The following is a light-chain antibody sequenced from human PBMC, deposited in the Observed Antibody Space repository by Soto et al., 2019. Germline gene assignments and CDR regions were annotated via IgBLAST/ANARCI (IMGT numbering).Light chain of an antibody. CDR1: QSVSSSY. V-gene: IGKV3-20*01. CDR2: GAS. J-gene: IGKJ4*01. Sequence: EIVLTQSPGTLSLSPVERATLSCMASQSVSSSYLAWYQQKPGQAPRLLIYGASSRATGIPDRFSGSGSGTDFTLTISRLEPEDFAVCHCQQYSSSPLTFGGGTKVDIK. CDR3: QQYSSSPLT.